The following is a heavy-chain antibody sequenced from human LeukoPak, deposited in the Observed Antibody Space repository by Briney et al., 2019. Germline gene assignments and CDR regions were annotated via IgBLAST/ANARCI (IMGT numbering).Heavy chain of an antibody. CDR2: IWRDGSTE. D-gene: IGHD1-1*01. V-gene: IGHV3-33*06. CDR3: AKGGARPLDDAFDI. J-gene: IGHJ3*02. Sequence: GGSLRLSCEASGFTFSTYAMNWVRQAPGKGLEWVAIIWRDGSTEKYGDSVKGRFTASRDNSKNTVILQMNSLRVDDTAVYYCAKGGARPLDDAFDIWGQGTMVTVSS. CDR1: GFTFSTYA.